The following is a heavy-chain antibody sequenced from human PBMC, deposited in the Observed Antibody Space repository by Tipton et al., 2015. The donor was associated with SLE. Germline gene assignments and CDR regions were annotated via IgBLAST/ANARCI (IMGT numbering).Heavy chain of an antibody. CDR1: GYSISSGYY. V-gene: IGHV4-38-2*02. CDR2: IYHSGST. Sequence: TLSLTCTVSGYSISSGYYWGWIRQPPGKGLEWIGSIYHSGSTYYNPSLKSRVTISVDTSKNQFSLKLSSVTAADTAVYYCARPSPYGSGSYHPWYFDLWGRGTLVTVSS. J-gene: IGHJ2*01. CDR3: ARPSPYGSGSYHPWYFDL. D-gene: IGHD3-10*01.